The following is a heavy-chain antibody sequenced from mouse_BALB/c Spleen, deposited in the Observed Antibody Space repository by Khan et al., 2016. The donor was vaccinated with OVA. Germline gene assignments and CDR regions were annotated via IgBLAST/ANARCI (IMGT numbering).Heavy chain of an antibody. CDR2: INPNSGGT. CDR1: GYTFTEYT. V-gene: IGHV1-18*01. CDR3: ARSMYYGNYDYAMDY. D-gene: IGHD2-1*01. Sequence: VRLQQSGPELVKPGASVKISCKTSGYTFTEYTMHWVKQSPGKSLEWIGGINPNSGGTRYNQKFKGKATLTVDKSSSTAYMELRSLTSEDSAVYYCARSMYYGNYDYAMDYWGQGTSVTVAS. J-gene: IGHJ4*01.